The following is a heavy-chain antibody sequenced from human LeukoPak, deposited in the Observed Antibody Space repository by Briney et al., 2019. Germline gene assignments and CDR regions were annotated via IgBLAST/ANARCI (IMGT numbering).Heavy chain of an antibody. CDR3: VRDSPRAFDL. V-gene: IGHV3-74*01. Sequence: PGGSLTLSCAASDFPFSNYWMHWVRQVPGERLTWVSRISSDGTKIGYAASVKGRFTISRDNGKNTLSLRMSTLGVEDTAIYYCVRDSPRAFDLWGRGTMVTVS. CDR2: ISSDGTKI. J-gene: IGHJ3*01. CDR1: DFPFSNYW.